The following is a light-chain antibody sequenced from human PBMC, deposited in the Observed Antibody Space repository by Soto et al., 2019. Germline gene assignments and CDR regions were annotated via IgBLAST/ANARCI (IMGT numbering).Light chain of an antibody. J-gene: IGKJ2*01. V-gene: IGKV2-28*01. CDR3: MQALQTPT. CDR1: QSLLHSNGYNY. Sequence: DIVMTQSPLSLPVTPGEPASISCRSSQSLLHSNGYNYLDWYLQKPGQSPQLLIYLGSNRAAGVADRFSGSGSGTDFTLKISRVEAEDVGVYYCMQALQTPTFGQGTQLEIK. CDR2: LGS.